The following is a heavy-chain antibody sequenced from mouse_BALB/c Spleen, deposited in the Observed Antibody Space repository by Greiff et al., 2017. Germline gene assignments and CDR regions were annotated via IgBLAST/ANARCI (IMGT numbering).Heavy chain of an antibody. J-gene: IGHJ1*01. V-gene: IGHV5-17*02. Sequence: EVQRVESGGGLVQPGGSRKLSCAASGFTFSSFGMHWVRQAPEKGLEWVAYISSGSSTIYYADTVKGRFTISRDNPKNTLFLQMTSLRSEDTAMYYCARSAFYYGSSHWYFDVWGAGTTVTVSS. D-gene: IGHD1-1*01. CDR3: ARSAFYYGSSHWYFDV. CDR1: GFTFSSFG. CDR2: ISSGSSTI.